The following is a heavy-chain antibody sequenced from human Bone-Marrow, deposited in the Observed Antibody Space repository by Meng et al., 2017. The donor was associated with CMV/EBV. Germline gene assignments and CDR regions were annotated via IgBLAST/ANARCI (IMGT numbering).Heavy chain of an antibody. V-gene: IGHV3-30-3*01. CDR2: ISYDGSNK. J-gene: IGHJ4*02. Sequence: GGSLRLSCAASGFTFSSYAMHWVRQAPGKGLEWVAVISYDGSNKYYADSVKGRFTISRDNSKNTLYLKMNSLRAEDTAVYYCARDGDYYDSSGPFFGYYFDYWGQGPLVTVSS. D-gene: IGHD3-22*01. CDR3: ARDGDYYDSSGPFFGYYFDY. CDR1: GFTFSSYA.